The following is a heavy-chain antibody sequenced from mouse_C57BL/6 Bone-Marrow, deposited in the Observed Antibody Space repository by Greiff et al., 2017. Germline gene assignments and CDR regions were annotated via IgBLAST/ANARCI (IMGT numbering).Heavy chain of an antibody. CDR3: ARPVYAMDY. Sequence: VQLQQSVAELVRPGASVKLSCTASGFNIKNPYMHWVKQRPEQGLEWIGRIDPANGNTKYAPKFKGKATITADTSSSTAYLQLSSRTSEDTAIYYCARPVYAMDYWGQGTSVTVAS. V-gene: IGHV14-3*01. CDR1: GFNIKNPY. CDR2: IDPANGNT. J-gene: IGHJ4*01.